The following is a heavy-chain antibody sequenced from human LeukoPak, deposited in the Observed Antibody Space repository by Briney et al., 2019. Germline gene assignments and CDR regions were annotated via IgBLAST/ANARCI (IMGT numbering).Heavy chain of an antibody. CDR2: MNPNSGNT. Sequence: ASVKVSCTASGYTFTIYDINWVRQATGQGLEWMGWMNPNSGNTGYAQKFQGRVTMTRNTSISTAYMELSSLRSEDTAVYYCARWMTGYDFWSGYYLYYYYYGMDVWGQGTTVTVSS. V-gene: IGHV1-8*01. CDR1: GYTFTIYD. CDR3: ARWMTGYDFWSGYYLYYYYYGMDV. D-gene: IGHD3-3*01. J-gene: IGHJ6*02.